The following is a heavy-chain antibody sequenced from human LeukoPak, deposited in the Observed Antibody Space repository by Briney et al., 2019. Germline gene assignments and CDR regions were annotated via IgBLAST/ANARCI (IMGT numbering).Heavy chain of an antibody. CDR1: GFTVSSNY. Sequence: GGSLRLSCAASGFTVSSNYMSWVRQAPGKGLEWVSVIYSGGSTYYADSVKGRFTISRDNSKNTLYLQMNSLRAEDTAVYYCARGGGRNWNSVRVFQHWGQGTLVTVSS. CDR2: IYSGGST. CDR3: ARGGGRNWNSVRVFQH. J-gene: IGHJ1*01. D-gene: IGHD1-7*01. V-gene: IGHV3-66*01.